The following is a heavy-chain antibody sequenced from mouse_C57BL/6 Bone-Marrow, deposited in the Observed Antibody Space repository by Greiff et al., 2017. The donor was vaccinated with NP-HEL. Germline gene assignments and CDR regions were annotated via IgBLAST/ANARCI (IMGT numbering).Heavy chain of an antibody. CDR3: ARGTSYDYLDY. Sequence: EVMLVESEGGLVQPGSSMKLSCTASGFTFSDYYMAWVRQVPEKGLEWVANINYDGSSTYYLDSLKSRFILSRDNAKNILYLQMSSLKSEDTATYYCARGTSYDYLDYWGQGTTLTVSS. J-gene: IGHJ2*01. CDR2: INYDGSST. CDR1: GFTFSDYY. D-gene: IGHD2-3*01. V-gene: IGHV5-16*01.